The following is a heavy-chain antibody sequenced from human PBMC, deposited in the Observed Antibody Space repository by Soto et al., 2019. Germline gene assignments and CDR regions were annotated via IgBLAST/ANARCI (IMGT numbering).Heavy chain of an antibody. CDR2: IDPTDSET. Sequence: GESLKISCKGSGFTFNNYCISWVRQMPGKGLEWMGRIDPTDSETIYTPSFRGHVTISVDKSINTAYLHWSSLRASDTAMYYCARSLLVVAVAEDHYGMDVCGQGPTVTVSS. D-gene: IGHD2-2*01. V-gene: IGHV5-10-1*01. J-gene: IGHJ6*02. CDR3: ARSLLVVAVAEDHYGMDV. CDR1: GFTFNNYC.